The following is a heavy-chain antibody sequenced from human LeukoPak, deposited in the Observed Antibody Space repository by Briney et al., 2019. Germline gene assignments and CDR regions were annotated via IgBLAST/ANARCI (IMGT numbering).Heavy chain of an antibody. CDR2: IYYSGST. D-gene: IGHD3-16*01. V-gene: IGHV4-59*12. CDR1: GGSLSSYY. CDR3: AKDYSFYYDYVWGSYPDPAFDY. Sequence: SETLSLTCTVSGGSLSSYYWSWIRQPPGKGLEWIGYIYYSGSTNYNPSLKSRVTISVDTSKNQFSLKLNSVTAADTAVYYCAKDYSFYYDYVWGSYPDPAFDYWGQGTLVTVSS. J-gene: IGHJ4*02.